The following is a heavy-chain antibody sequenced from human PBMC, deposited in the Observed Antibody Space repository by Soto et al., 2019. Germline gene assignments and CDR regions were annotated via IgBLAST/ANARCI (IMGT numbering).Heavy chain of an antibody. Sequence: SGPTLVNPTQTLTLTRTFSGFSLSTSGVGVGWIRQPPGKALEWLALIYWNDDKRYSPSLKSRLTITKDTSKNQVVLTMTNMDPVDTATYYCAHFSYYYDSSGYPGYWGQGTLVTVSS. CDR3: AHFSYYYDSSGYPGY. CDR1: GFSLSTSGVG. V-gene: IGHV2-5*01. J-gene: IGHJ4*02. D-gene: IGHD3-22*01. CDR2: IYWNDDK.